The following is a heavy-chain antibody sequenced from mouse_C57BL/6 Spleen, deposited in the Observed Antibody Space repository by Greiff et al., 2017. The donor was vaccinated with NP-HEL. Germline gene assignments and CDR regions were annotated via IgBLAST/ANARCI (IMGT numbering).Heavy chain of an antibody. D-gene: IGHD2-14*01. V-gene: IGHV5-9-1*02. CDR2: ISSGGDYI. J-gene: IGHJ2*01. Sequence: EVKVVESGEGLVKPGGSLKLSCAASGFTFSSYAMSWVRQTPEKRLEWVAYISSGGDYIYYADTVKDRFTISRDNARNTLYLQMSSLKSEDTAMYYCTRYDGNYFDYWGQGTTLTVSS. CDR1: GFTFSSYA. CDR3: TRYDGNYFDY.